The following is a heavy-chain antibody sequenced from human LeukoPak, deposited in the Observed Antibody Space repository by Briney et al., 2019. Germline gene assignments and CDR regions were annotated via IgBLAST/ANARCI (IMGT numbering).Heavy chain of an antibody. J-gene: IGHJ3*02. CDR3: ARRQPGDAFDI. D-gene: IGHD3-10*01. CDR2: IHASGST. V-gene: IGHV4-61*02. CDR1: GGSISSGSYY. Sequence: SETLSHTCTVSGGSISSGSYYWSWIRQPAGEGLEWIGRIHASGSTNYNPSLKSRVTILLDTSKNQISLKLSSVTAADTAVYYCARRQPGDAFDIWGQGTMVTVSS.